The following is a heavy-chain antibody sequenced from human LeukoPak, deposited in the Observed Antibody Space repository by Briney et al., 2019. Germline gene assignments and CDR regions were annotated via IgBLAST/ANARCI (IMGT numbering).Heavy chain of an antibody. CDR3: ARGGGSGSYYKRELDY. CDR2: IKEDGSEK. CDR1: GITFSNSW. V-gene: IGHV3-7*01. D-gene: IGHD3-10*01. J-gene: IGHJ4*02. Sequence: GGSLRLSCAASGITFSNSWMCWGRQAPGKGLEGVANIKEDGSEKYYVNSVKGRFTISRDNAKNSLYLQMNSLRAEDTAVYYCARGGGSGSYYKRELDYWGQGTLVTVSS.